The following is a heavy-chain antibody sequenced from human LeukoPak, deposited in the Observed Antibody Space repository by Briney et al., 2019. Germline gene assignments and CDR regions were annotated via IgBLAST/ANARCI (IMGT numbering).Heavy chain of an antibody. V-gene: IGHV4-59*08. D-gene: IGHD1/OR15-1a*01. CDR1: SGSISDYY. J-gene: IGHJ4*02. CDR2: INYSGNT. Sequence: PSETLSLTCTVSSGSISDYYWSWIRQPPGKGLEWIAYINYSGNTDYNPSLKSRVTISLDTSKNHFSLKLNSVTAADTAVYYCARLNVLNNSVLHHFDRWGQGTLVTVSS. CDR3: ARLNVLNNSVLHHFDR.